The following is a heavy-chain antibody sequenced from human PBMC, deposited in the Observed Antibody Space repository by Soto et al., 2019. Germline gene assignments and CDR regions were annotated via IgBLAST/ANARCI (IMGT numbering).Heavy chain of an antibody. CDR1: GYTFTSYA. CDR2: INAGNGNT. CDR3: ARDVAAAGTWYFDL. V-gene: IGHV1-3*01. D-gene: IGHD6-13*01. Sequence: QVPLVQSGAEVKKPGASVKVSCKASGYTFTSYAMHWVRQAPGQRLEWMGWINAGNGNTKYSQKFQGRVTITRDTSASKAYMELSSLRSEDTAVYYCARDVAAAGTWYFDLWGRGTLVTVSS. J-gene: IGHJ2*01.